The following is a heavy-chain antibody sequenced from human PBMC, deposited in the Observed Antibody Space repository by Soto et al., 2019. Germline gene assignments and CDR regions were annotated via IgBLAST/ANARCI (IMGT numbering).Heavy chain of an antibody. CDR3: ARERLGELSPCDY. D-gene: IGHD3-16*02. CDR2: TYYRSKWYN. CDR1: GDSVSNNNDA. V-gene: IGHV6-1*01. Sequence: QVQLQQSGPGLVKPSQTLSLTCAISGDSVSNNNDAWNWIRQSPSRGLGWLGRTYYRSKWYNDYAVSVTSRITINPTTSKNQVSLQLNSVTPEDTAVYYCARERLGELSPCDYWGQGTLVTVSS. J-gene: IGHJ4*02.